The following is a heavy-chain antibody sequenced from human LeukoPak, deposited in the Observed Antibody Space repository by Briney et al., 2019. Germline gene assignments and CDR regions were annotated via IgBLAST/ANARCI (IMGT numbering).Heavy chain of an antibody. CDR2: IIPILGIA. V-gene: IGHV1-69*04. CDR3: ARDDCSSTSCYFPSYYYYGMDV. J-gene: IGHJ6*02. Sequence: SVKVSCKASGGTFSSYAISWVRQAPGQGLEWMGRIIPILGIANYAQKFQGRVTITADISTSTAYMELSSLRSEDTAVYYCARDDCSSTSCYFPSYYYYGMDVWGQGTTVTVSS. CDR1: GGTFSSYA. D-gene: IGHD2-2*01.